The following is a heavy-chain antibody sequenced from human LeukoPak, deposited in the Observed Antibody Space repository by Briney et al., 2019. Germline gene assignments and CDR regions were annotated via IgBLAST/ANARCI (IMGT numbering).Heavy chain of an antibody. CDR3: ARRFDFVYDYVYYFDS. CDR2: IYYIGRA. CDR1: GGSISSYY. V-gene: IGHV4-59*08. D-gene: IGHD5/OR15-5a*01. J-gene: IGHJ4*02. Sequence: SETLSLTCTVSGGSISSYYWSWIRQPPGKGLEWIGYIYYIGRANYNPSLKSRVTISVDTSKNQFSLNLSSVTAADTAVYYCARRFDFVYDYVYYFDSWGQGTLVTVSS.